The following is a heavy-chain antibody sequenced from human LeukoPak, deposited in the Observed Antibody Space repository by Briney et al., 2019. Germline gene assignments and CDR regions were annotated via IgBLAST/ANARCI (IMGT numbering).Heavy chain of an antibody. CDR2: IYYSGST. CDR3: ARDRGIAVFDY. V-gene: IGHV4-61*01. J-gene: IGHJ4*02. Sequence: SETLSLTCTVSGGSISSSSYYWGWIRQPPGKGLEWIGYIYYSGSTNYNPSLKSRVTISVDTSKNQFSLKLSSVTAADTAVYYCARDRGIAVFDYWGQGTLVTVSS. CDR1: GGSISSSSYY. D-gene: IGHD6-19*01.